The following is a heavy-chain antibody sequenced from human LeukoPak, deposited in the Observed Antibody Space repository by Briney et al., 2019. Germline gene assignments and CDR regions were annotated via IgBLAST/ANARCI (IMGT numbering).Heavy chain of an antibody. CDR1: GDSVSSNSAA. CDR3: ARDLLGIAVARLDP. CDR2: TYYMSKWYN. Sequence: SQTLSLTCAISGDSVSSNSAAWNWSRQSPSRGLEWLWRTYYMSKWYNDYAVSVKSRITINPDTSKNQFSLQLNSLTPEDTAVYYCARDLLGIAVARLDPWGQGTLVTVSS. J-gene: IGHJ5*02. D-gene: IGHD6-19*01. V-gene: IGHV6-1*01.